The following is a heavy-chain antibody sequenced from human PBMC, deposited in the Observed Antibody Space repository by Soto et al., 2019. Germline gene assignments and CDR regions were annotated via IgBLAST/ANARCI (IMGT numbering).Heavy chain of an antibody. D-gene: IGHD2-2*01. CDR2: IYSGGST. V-gene: IGHV3-66*01. CDR1: GFTVSSNY. J-gene: IGHJ6*03. Sequence: GGSLRLSCAASGFTVSSNYMSWVRQAPGKGLEWVSVIYSGGSTYYADSVKGRFTISRDNSKNTLYLQMNSLRAEDTAVYYCARDQRFVVPAAMYRYYYYYMDVWGKGTTVTVSS. CDR3: ARDQRFVVPAAMYRYYYYYMDV.